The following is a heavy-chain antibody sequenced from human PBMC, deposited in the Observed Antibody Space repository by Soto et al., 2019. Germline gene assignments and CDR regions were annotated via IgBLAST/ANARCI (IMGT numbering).Heavy chain of an antibody. D-gene: IGHD2-2*01. CDR1: GFTVSSYA. J-gene: IGHJ4*02. CDR2: MSYDGSNQ. V-gene: IGHV3-30-3*01. CDR3: ARGYCSRPSCSHFDC. Sequence: GGSLRRSCAASGFTVSSYAVHWARQAPGKGLEWVAVMSYDGSNQYYADSVKSRFTISSDNSKNTLYLQMNRLGTEDTAVYYCARGYCSRPSCSHFDCWGQGTLVPVSS.